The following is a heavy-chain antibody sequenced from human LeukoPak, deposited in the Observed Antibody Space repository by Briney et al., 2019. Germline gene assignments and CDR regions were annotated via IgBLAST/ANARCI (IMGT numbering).Heavy chain of an antibody. CDR1: GGSISSSSYF. CDR2: IYYSGST. D-gene: IGHD6-19*01. J-gene: IGHJ4*02. V-gene: IGHV4-39*07. CDR3: ASIGYSSGWYSDY. Sequence: PSETLSLTCTVSGGSISSSSYFWGWMRQPPGKGLEWIGSIYYSGSTYYNPSLKSRVTISVDTSKNQFSLKLSSVTAADTAVYYCASIGYSSGWYSDYWGQGTLVTVSS.